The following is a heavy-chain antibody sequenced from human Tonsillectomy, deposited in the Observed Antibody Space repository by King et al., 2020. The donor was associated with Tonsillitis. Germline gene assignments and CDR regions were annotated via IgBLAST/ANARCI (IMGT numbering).Heavy chain of an antibody. D-gene: IGHD3-22*01. Sequence: QLQESGPGLVKPSGTLSLTCAGSGGSITNSNWWSWVRQPPGKGLEWIGEIYPSGSTNYNSSLKSRVTMSVDKSKNQFSLKLSSVTAADTAVYYCARVGDYYDSRGNTYWYFDLWGRGTLVTVSS. CDR1: GGSITNSNW. V-gene: IGHV4-4*02. J-gene: IGHJ2*01. CDR2: IYPSGST. CDR3: ARVGDYYDSRGNTYWYFDL.